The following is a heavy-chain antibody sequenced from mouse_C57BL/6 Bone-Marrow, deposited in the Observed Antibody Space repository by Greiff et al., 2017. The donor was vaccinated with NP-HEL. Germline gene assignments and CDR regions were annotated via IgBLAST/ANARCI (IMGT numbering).Heavy chain of an antibody. CDR3: ARRNWYGSGDY. D-gene: IGHD1-1*01. CDR2: ISSGGSYT. Sequence: EVQLVESGGDLVKPGGSLKLSCAASGFTFSSYGMSWVRQTPDKRLAWVATISSGGSYTYYPESVKGRFTISRDNAKNTLYLQMSSLKAEDTAMYYCARRNWYGSGDYWGQGTTLTVSS. J-gene: IGHJ2*01. CDR1: GFTFSSYG. V-gene: IGHV5-6*01.